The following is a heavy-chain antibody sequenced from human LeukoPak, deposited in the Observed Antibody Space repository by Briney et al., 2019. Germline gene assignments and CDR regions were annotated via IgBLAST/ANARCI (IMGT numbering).Heavy chain of an antibody. CDR2: INPNSGGT. CDR3: AREDHYSSGWRSDAFDL. V-gene: IGHV1-2*02. CDR1: GYTFTGYY. Sequence: ASVKVSCKASGYTFTGYYMHWVRQAPGQGLEWMGWINPNSGGTNYAQKFQGRVTVTSDMSISTASLELSRLTLNDTAMYFCAREDHYSSGWRSDAFDLWGQGTMVIVSS. D-gene: IGHD6-19*01. J-gene: IGHJ3*01.